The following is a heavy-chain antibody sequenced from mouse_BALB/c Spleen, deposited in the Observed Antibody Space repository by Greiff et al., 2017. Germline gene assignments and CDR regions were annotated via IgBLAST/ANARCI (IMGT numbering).Heavy chain of an antibody. D-gene: IGHD1-1*01. CDR2: INPSNGGT. Sequence: VHLVESGPELVKPGASVKLSCKASGYTFTSYWMHWVKLRPGQGFEWIGEINPSNGGTNYNEKFKRKATLTVDKSSSTAYMQLSSLTSEDSAVYYCTIYYYGSSYAMDYWGQGTSVTVSS. CDR1: GYTFTSYW. V-gene: IGHV1S16*01. J-gene: IGHJ4*01. CDR3: TIYYYGSSYAMDY.